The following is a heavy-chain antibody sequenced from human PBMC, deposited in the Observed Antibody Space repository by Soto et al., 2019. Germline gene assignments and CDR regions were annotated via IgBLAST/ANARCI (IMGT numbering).Heavy chain of an antibody. Sequence: ASVKVSCKASGYTFTDYFIHWVRQASGQGLEWMGWIKPSTGDIKYAQDFRDRVTMTRDTSISTAYMELSRLKSDDTAVYYCARMRGYYDSSGHDYWGQGTLVTVSS. D-gene: IGHD3-22*01. V-gene: IGHV1-2*02. CDR1: GYTFTDYF. CDR3: ARMRGYYDSSGHDY. CDR2: IKPSTGDI. J-gene: IGHJ4*02.